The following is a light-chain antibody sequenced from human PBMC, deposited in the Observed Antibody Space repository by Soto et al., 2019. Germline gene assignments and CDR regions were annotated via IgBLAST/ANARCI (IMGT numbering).Light chain of an antibody. Sequence: EIVMSPSPATLSVSPGERATLSCRASQSVRNNLAWYQHSPGQAPRLLMYGASTRPSGIPARFTGGGSGTDFTLPITSLQSQDFAVYYCQQSDSYMYAFGQGKKVEI. CDR3: QQSDSYMYA. CDR1: QSVRNN. J-gene: IGKJ2*01. V-gene: IGKV3-15*01. CDR2: GAS.